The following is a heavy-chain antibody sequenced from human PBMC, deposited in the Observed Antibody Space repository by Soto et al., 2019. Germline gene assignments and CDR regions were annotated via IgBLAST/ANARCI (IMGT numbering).Heavy chain of an antibody. J-gene: IGHJ3*02. CDR1: GFALSSYS. V-gene: IGHV3-48*02. CDR3: ARGIVSGRGAFDI. CDR2: ISSSSTTI. Sequence: GGSLRLSCAASGFALSSYSMNWVRQAPGEGLEWVSYISSSSTTIYYADSVKGRFTISRDNAKNSLYLQMNSLRDEDTAVYYCARGIVSGRGAFDIWGQGTMVTVSS. D-gene: IGHD1-26*01.